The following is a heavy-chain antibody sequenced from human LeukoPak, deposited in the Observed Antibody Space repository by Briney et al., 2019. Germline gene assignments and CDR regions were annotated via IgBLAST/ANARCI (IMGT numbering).Heavy chain of an antibody. CDR2: IIPIFGTA. Sequence: ASVKVSCKASGGTFSSYAISWVRQAPGQGLEWMGGIIPIFGTANYAQKFQGRVTITADESTSTAYMELSSLRSGDTAVYYCARARAHQLWFNFDYWGQGTLVTVSS. J-gene: IGHJ4*02. D-gene: IGHD5-18*01. V-gene: IGHV1-69*01. CDR1: GGTFSSYA. CDR3: ARARAHQLWFNFDY.